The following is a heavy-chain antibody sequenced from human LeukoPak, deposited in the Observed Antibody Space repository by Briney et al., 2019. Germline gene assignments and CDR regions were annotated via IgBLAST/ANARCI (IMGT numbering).Heavy chain of an antibody. D-gene: IGHD3-3*01. CDR1: GFTFSDYY. CDR3: ARHFGVVMSVYYYGMDV. J-gene: IGHJ6*02. V-gene: IGHV3-11*01. CDR2: ISSSGSTI. Sequence: PGGSLRLSCAASGFTFSDYYMSWIRQAPGKGLEWVSYISSSGSTIYYADSVKGRFTISRDNAKNSLYLQMNSLRAEDTAVYYCARHFGVVMSVYYYGMDVWGQGTTVTVSS.